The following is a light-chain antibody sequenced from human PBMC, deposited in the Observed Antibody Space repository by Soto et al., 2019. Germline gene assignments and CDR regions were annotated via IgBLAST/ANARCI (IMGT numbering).Light chain of an antibody. J-gene: IGKJ1*01. V-gene: IGKV3-15*01. CDR3: QQYKNWPWT. CDR2: GAS. Sequence: ESVLTQSPGTLSVSPGERATLSCRTSQSVSSSLAWYQQKPGQAPSLLIYGASTRATGIPARFSGSGSGTEFTLTISSLQSEDCAVYYCQQYKNWPWTFGQGTKVDIK. CDR1: QSVSSS.